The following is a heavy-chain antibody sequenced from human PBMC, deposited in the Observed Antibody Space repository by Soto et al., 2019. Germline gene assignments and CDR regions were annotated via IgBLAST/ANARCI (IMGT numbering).Heavy chain of an antibody. Sequence: QVQLQESGPGLVKPSQTLSLTCTVSGGSISSGGYYWSWIRQHPGKGLEWIGYIYYSGSTYYNPSLKSRVTISVDTSKNQFSLKLSSVAAADTAVYYCARVPYGDHLNHYFDYWGQGTLVTVSS. J-gene: IGHJ4*02. D-gene: IGHD4-17*01. CDR3: ARVPYGDHLNHYFDY. CDR2: IYYSGST. CDR1: GGSISSGGYY. V-gene: IGHV4-31*03.